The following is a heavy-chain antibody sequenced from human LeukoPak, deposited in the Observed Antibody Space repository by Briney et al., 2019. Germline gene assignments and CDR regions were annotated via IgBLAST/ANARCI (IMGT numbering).Heavy chain of an antibody. D-gene: IGHD3-22*01. CDR3: ARGSFGYDSSGYYLYYYYYYGMDV. Sequence: PGVSLRLSCAASGFTFSSYSMNWVRQAPGKGLEWVSSISSSSYIYYADSVKGRFTISRDNAKNSLYLQMNSLRAEDTAVYYCARGSFGYDSSGYYLYYYYYYGMDVWGQGTTVTVSS. CDR1: GFTFSSYS. J-gene: IGHJ6*02. CDR2: ISSSSYI. V-gene: IGHV3-21*01.